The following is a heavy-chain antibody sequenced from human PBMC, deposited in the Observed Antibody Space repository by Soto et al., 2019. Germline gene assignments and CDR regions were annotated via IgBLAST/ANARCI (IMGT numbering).Heavy chain of an antibody. Sequence: SETLSLTCTVSGGSISSGGYYWSWIRQHPGKGLEWIGYIYYSGSTYYNPSLKSRVTISVDTSKSQFSLKLSSVTAADTAVYYCASGQQLGLYYYYGMDVWGQGTTVTVSS. D-gene: IGHD6-13*01. CDR3: ASGQQLGLYYYYGMDV. CDR1: GGSISSGGYY. J-gene: IGHJ6*02. V-gene: IGHV4-31*03. CDR2: IYYSGST.